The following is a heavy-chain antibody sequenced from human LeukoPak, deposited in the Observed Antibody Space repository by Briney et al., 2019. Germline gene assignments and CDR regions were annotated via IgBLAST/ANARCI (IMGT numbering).Heavy chain of an antibody. CDR2: IHHSGNT. Sequence: SETLSLTCTVSGYSISSAYYWGWIRQPPGKGLEWIGTIHHSGNTYYNPSLKSRVTISVDTSKNQFSLKLSSVTAADTAVYYCARAGYGDSDFDYWGQGTLVTVSS. CDR3: ARAGYGDSDFDY. CDR1: GYSISSAYY. D-gene: IGHD4-17*01. J-gene: IGHJ4*02. V-gene: IGHV4-38-2*02.